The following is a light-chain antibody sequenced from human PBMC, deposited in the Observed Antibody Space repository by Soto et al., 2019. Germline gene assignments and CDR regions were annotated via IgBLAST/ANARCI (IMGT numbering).Light chain of an antibody. V-gene: IGLV2-14*01. CDR2: EVS. Sequence: QSVLTQPASVSGSPGQSIAISCTGTSSDIGAYNYVSWYQQHPGKAPKLMIYEVSNRPSGVSDRFSGSKSGNTASLTISGLQAEDEADYYCSSFATTSTLLFGGGTQLTVL. CDR1: SSDIGAYNY. J-gene: IGLJ3*02. CDR3: SSFATTSTLL.